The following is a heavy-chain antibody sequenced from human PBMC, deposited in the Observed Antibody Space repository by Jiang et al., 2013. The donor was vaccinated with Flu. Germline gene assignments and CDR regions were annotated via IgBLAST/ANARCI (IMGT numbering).Heavy chain of an antibody. J-gene: IGHJ6*02. Sequence: GLLKPSETLSLNCTVSGGSINSDYWSWIRQPPGKGLEWIGYIYYSGSTSYNPSLKSRVTISVDTSKKQFSLKLTSVTAADTALYYCARVDYSKGSGMDVWGQGTTVTVSS. CDR1: GGSINSDY. V-gene: IGHV4-59*01. D-gene: IGHD5-12*01. CDR3: ARVDYSKGSGMDV. CDR2: IYYSGST.